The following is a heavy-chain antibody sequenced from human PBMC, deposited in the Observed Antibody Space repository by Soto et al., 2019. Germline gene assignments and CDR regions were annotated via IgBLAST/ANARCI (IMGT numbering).Heavy chain of an antibody. CDR3: AGCHTRDYSIDF. J-gene: IGHJ4*02. CDR1: GDYFGSGSYY. Sequence: QVQLQESGPGLVKPSQTLSLTCTVSGDYFGSGSYYWCWLRQHPGKGLEWIGYIYTSRTTYYNPSLRSRVTISGDTSKNQFSLKLNSVTAADTAVYYCAGCHTRDYSIDFWGQGTLVTVSS. V-gene: IGHV4-31*03. CDR2: IYTSRTT. D-gene: IGHD2-15*01.